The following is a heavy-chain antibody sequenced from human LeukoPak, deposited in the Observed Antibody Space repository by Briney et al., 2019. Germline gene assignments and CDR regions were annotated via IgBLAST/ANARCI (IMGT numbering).Heavy chain of an antibody. CDR2: ISAYNGNT. V-gene: IGHV1-18*01. CDR3: ARGPNYYDSSGYSRDFQH. J-gene: IGHJ1*01. Sequence: GASVKVSCKASGYTFTSYGISWVRQAPGQGLEWMGWISAYNGNTNYAQKLQGRVTMTTDTSTSTAYMELRSLRSEDTAVYYCARGPNYYDSSGYSRDFQHWGQGTLVTVSS. CDR1: GYTFTSYG. D-gene: IGHD3-22*01.